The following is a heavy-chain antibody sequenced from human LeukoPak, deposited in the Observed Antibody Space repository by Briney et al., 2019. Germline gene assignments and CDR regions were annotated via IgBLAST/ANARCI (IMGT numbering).Heavy chain of an antibody. CDR3: AGSLGYCTSNVCYLKY. J-gene: IGHJ4*02. V-gene: IGHV1-2*02. D-gene: IGHD2-8*01. CDR2: INPNSGGT. CDR1: GYTFTSYY. Sequence: ASVKVSCKASGYTFTSYYMHWVRQAPGQGLEWMGIINPNSGGTNYAQKFQGRVTMTRDTSISTAYMELSRLRSDDTAVYYCAGSLGYCTSNVCYLKYWGQGTLVTVSS.